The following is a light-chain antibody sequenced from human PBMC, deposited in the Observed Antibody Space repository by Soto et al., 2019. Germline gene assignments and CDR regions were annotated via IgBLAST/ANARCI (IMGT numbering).Light chain of an antibody. CDR1: SSDVGGYNY. CDR3: SSFAGSNTV. J-gene: IGLJ2*01. CDR2: EVS. V-gene: IGLV2-8*01. Sequence: QSVLTQPPSASGSPGQSVTISCTGTSSDVGGYNYVSWYQHHPGKGPKLMIYEVSKRTSGVPDRFSGSKSGNTASLTVSGLQAEDGADYYCSSFAGSNTVFGGGTKVTVL.